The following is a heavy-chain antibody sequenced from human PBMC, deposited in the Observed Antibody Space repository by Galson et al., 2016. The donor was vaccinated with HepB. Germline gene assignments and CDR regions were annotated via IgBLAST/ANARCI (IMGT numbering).Heavy chain of an antibody. V-gene: IGHV4-39*07. CDR2: IYYSGST. Sequence: ETLSLTCTVSGGSISSSSYYWGWIRQPPGKGLEWIGSIYYSGSTYYNPSLKSRVTISVDTSKNQFSVKVTSVTAADTAVYYCARMRSGGWFDYWGQGTLVTVSS. CDR1: GGSISSSSYY. J-gene: IGHJ4*02. D-gene: IGHD6-19*01. CDR3: ARMRSGGWFDY.